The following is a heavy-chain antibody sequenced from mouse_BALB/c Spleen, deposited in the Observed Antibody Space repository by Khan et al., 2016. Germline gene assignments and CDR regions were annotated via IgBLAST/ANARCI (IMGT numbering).Heavy chain of an antibody. D-gene: IGHD2-2*01. CDR1: GYTFTNYV. Sequence: VQLKQSGPELVKPGASVKMSCKASGYTFTNYVMHWVKQKPGQGLEWIGYINPYNAGTKYNEKFKGKATLTSDRYSSTAYMELSSLTSEDSAVYYCARDYYGYDFDYWGQGTTLTVSS. J-gene: IGHJ2*01. V-gene: IGHV1S136*01. CDR3: ARDYYGYDFDY. CDR2: INPYNAGT.